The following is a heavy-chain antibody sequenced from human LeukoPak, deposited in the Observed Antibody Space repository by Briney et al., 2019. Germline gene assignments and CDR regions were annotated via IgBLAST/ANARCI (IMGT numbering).Heavy chain of an antibody. CDR2: INPSGGST. CDR1: GYTFTSYY. J-gene: IGHJ4*02. Sequence: GASVKVSCKASGYTFTSYYVHWVRQAPGQGLEWMGIINPSGGSTSYAQKFQGRVTMTRDMSTSTVYMELSSLGSGDTAVYYCARVYYDSGGYSSGEDYWGQGTLVTVSS. V-gene: IGHV1-46*01. CDR3: ARVYYDSGGYSSGEDY. D-gene: IGHD3-22*01.